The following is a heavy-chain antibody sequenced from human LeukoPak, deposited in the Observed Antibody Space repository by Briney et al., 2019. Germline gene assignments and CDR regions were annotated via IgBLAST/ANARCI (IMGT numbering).Heavy chain of an antibody. Sequence: GGSLRLSCAASGFTLRDYSMSWIRQAPGKGLEWVSYISSSSDYTSYADSVKGRFTISRANAKSSLYLQMNSLRAEDTAVYYCARCQYNSSPDFWGQGILVTVSS. V-gene: IGHV3-11*03. CDR3: ARCQYNSSPDF. CDR1: GFTLRDYS. J-gene: IGHJ4*02. D-gene: IGHD6-19*01. CDR2: ISSSSDYT.